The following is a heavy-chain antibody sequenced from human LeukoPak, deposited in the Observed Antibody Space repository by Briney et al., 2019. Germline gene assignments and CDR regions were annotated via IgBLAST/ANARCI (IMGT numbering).Heavy chain of an antibody. D-gene: IGHD2-21*02. J-gene: IGHJ4*02. V-gene: IGHV3-30*18. CDR3: AKSRGSCGYDCYSDY. Sequence: GGSLRLSCAASGFTFSSYGMHWVRQAPGKGLEWVAVTSNDGSNKYYEDSVKGRFTVSRDNSQNTLYLQMNSLRAEDTAAYYCAKSRGSCGYDCYSDYWGQGTLVTVSS. CDR2: TSNDGSNK. CDR1: GFTFSSYG.